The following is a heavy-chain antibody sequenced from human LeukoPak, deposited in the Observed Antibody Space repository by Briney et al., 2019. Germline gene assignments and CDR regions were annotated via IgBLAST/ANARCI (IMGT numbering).Heavy chain of an antibody. D-gene: IGHD1-26*01. V-gene: IGHV3-48*01. CDR3: ARGSGSYSFNLLGFDP. CDR1: GFTFSSYW. J-gene: IGHJ5*02. CDR2: ISSSSGTM. Sequence: GGSLRLSCAASGFTFSSYWMNWARQAPGKGLEWVSYISSSSGTMYYADSVKGRFTISRDSARNSLYLQMNSLRAEDTAVYYCARGSGSYSFNLLGFDPWGQGTLVTVSS.